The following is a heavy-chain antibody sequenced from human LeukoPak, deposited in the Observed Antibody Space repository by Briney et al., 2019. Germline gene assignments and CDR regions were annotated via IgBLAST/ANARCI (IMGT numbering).Heavy chain of an antibody. CDR2: TYYRSRWYN. J-gene: IGHJ4*02. CDR1: VDSVSSNSAA. V-gene: IGHV6-1*01. CDR3: SRELAWGPADY. Sequence: SQSLSLTCAISVDSVSSNSAAWGWIRQSPSRCLEWLGRTYYRSRWYNYYALSVKSRITINPDTSKNQVLLQLNSVTPEDTAVYYCSRELAWGPADYWGQGTLVTVSS. D-gene: IGHD7-27*01.